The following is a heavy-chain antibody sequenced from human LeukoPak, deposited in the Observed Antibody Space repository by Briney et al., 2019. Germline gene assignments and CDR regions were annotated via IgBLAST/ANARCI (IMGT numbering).Heavy chain of an antibody. V-gene: IGHV3-23*01. CDR3: AKGAPHGGYLNFDY. CDR1: GFNFSSYA. J-gene: IGHJ4*02. Sequence: GGSLRLSCAASGFNFSSYAMSWVRQAPGKGLEWVSAISGSGVSTYYSDSVQGLFTISRENSKNTLYLQMNSLRAADTAVYYCAKGAPHGGYLNFDYWGQGTLVTVSS. D-gene: IGHD3-22*01. CDR2: ISGSGVST.